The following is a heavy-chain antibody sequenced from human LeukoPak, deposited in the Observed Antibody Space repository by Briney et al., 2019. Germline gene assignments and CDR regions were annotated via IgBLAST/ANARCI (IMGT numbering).Heavy chain of an antibody. D-gene: IGHD1-26*01. CDR2: ISNRGST. Sequence: SETLSLTCGVSGASVSSHFWSWIRQTPGMGLEWIGYISNRGSTGYNPSLRSRVTISVDAPKNEVSLNVRSVSAADTAVYYCAKGVSGTYYAFVVWGQGRTV. V-gene: IGHV4-59*02. CDR1: GASVSSHF. J-gene: IGHJ3*01. CDR3: AKGVSGTYYAFVV.